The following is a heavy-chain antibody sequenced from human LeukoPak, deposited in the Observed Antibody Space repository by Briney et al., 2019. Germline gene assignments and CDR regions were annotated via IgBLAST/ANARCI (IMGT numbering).Heavy chain of an antibody. CDR2: ISYDGSNK. J-gene: IGHJ4*02. Sequence: GGSLRLSCAASGFTFSSYGMHWVRQAPGKGLEWVAVISYDGSNKYYADSVKGRLTISRDNSKNTLYLQTNSLRAEDTAVYYCAKPYSSSWYGLFDYWGQGTLVTVSS. V-gene: IGHV3-30*18. D-gene: IGHD6-13*01. CDR1: GFTFSSYG. CDR3: AKPYSSSWYGLFDY.